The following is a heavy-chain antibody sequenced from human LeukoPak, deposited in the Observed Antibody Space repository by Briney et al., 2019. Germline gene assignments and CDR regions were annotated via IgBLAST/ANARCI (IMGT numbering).Heavy chain of an antibody. V-gene: IGHV3-30*03. CDR1: GSTFSSYG. J-gene: IGHJ3*02. Sequence: GGSLRLSCAASGSTFSSYGMHWVRQAPGKGLEWVAVISYDGSNKYYAESVKGRFTISRDNSKNTLYLQMSSLRAEDTAVYYCARGPKQQSKGGPNAFDIWGQGTMVTVSS. D-gene: IGHD6-13*01. CDR2: ISYDGSNK. CDR3: ARGPKQQSKGGPNAFDI.